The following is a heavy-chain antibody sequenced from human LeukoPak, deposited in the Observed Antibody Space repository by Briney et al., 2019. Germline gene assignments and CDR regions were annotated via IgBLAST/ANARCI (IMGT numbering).Heavy chain of an antibody. Sequence: GGSLRLSCAASGFTFSSYGMHWVRQAPGKGLEWVAVISYDGSNKYYTDSVKGRFTISRDNSKNTLYLQMNSLRAEDTAVYYCARADRGIAAAGICQHWGQGTLVTVSS. D-gene: IGHD6-13*01. J-gene: IGHJ1*01. V-gene: IGHV3-30*03. CDR2: ISYDGSNK. CDR3: ARADRGIAAAGICQH. CDR1: GFTFSSYG.